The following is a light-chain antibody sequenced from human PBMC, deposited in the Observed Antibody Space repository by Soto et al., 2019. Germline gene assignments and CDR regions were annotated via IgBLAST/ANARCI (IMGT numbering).Light chain of an antibody. Sequence: DIQMTQSPSTLSASVGDRVTITCRASQSISSWLAWYQQKPGKAPKLLIYDASSLESGVPSRFSGSGSGTELTLTISSLQPDDFATYYCQQYNSFGQGTKVDIK. CDR3: QQYNS. V-gene: IGKV1-5*01. CDR1: QSISSW. CDR2: DAS. J-gene: IGKJ1*01.